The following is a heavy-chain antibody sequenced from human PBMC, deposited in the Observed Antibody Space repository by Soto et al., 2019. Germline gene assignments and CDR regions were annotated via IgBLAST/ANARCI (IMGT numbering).Heavy chain of an antibody. CDR1: GYTFTSYY. D-gene: IGHD6-19*01. V-gene: IGHV1-46*01. CDR3: ARAPETGYSSGWYFDY. J-gene: IGHJ4*02. CDR2: INPSGGST. Sequence: ASVKVSCKASGYTFTSYYMHWVRQAPGQGLEWMGIINPSGGSTSYAQKFQGRVTMTRDTSTSTVYMELSSLRSEDTAVYYCARAPETGYSSGWYFDYWGQGSLVTVSS.